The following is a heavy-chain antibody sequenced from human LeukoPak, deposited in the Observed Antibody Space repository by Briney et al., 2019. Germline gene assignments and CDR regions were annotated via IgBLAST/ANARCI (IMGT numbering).Heavy chain of an antibody. D-gene: IGHD3-16*02. J-gene: IGHJ4*02. CDR2: IYYSGST. CDR1: GGSISRGDYY. CDR3: ARLMITFGGVIAPFDY. V-gene: IGHV4-30-4*08. Sequence: PSQTLSLTCTVSGGSISRGDYYWSWIRQPPGKGLEWSGYIYYSGSTYYNPSLKSRFTISVDTSKNQFSLKLSSVTAADTAVYYCARLMITFGGVIAPFDYWGQGTLVTVSS.